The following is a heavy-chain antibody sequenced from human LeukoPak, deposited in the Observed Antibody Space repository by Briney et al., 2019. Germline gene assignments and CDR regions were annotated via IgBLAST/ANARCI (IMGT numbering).Heavy chain of an antibody. V-gene: IGHV4-34*01. Sequence: SETLSLTCAVYGGSFSGYDWSWIRQPPGKGLEWIGEINHSVSTNYNPSLKGRVTISVDTSKNQFSLKLSSVTAADTAVYYCARSGLIMVRGVIIRRSAFDIWGQGTMVTVSS. D-gene: IGHD3-10*01. CDR3: ARSGLIMVRGVIIRRSAFDI. CDR2: INHSVST. J-gene: IGHJ3*02. CDR1: GGSFSGYD.